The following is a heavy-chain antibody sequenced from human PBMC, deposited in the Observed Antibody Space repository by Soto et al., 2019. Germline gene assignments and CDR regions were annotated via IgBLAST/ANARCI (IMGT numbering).Heavy chain of an antibody. D-gene: IGHD3-22*01. CDR3: ARVGGYSGDY. CDR1: GYSISSGYY. J-gene: IGHJ4*02. V-gene: IGHV4-38-2*01. Sequence: KTSETLSLTCAVSGYSISSGYYWGWIRQPPGKGLEWIGSIYHSGSTYYNPSLKSRVTISVDTSKNQFSLKLSSVTAADTDVYYCARVGGYSGDYWGQGTLVTVYS. CDR2: IYHSGST.